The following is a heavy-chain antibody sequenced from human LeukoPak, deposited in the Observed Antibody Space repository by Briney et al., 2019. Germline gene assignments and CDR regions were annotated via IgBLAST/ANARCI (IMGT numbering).Heavy chain of an antibody. CDR2: ISSGNRNI. D-gene: IGHD4-23*01. V-gene: IGHV3-21*01. CDR3: ARGAYGGISMDV. Sequence: GGSLRLSCAASGFTFSNYIMNWVRQAPGKGLEWVSSISSGNRNIYYADSVKGRFTISRDNAMNSLYLQMDSLRVEDTSVYYCARGAYGGISMDVWGKGTTVTVSS. J-gene: IGHJ6*04. CDR1: GFTFSNYI.